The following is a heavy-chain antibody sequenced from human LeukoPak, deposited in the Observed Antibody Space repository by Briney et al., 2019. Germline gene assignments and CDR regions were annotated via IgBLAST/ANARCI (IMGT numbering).Heavy chain of an antibody. CDR2: IIPIFGTA. CDR3: AREPIFGVVPPHYFDY. V-gene: IGHV1-69*05. J-gene: IGHJ4*02. Sequence: SVKVSCKASGGTFSSYAISWVRQAPGQGLEWMGRIIPIFGTANYAQKFQGRVTITTDESTSTAYMELSSLRSEDTAMYYCAREPIFGVVPPHYFDYWGQGTLVTVSS. D-gene: IGHD3-3*01. CDR1: GGTFSSYA.